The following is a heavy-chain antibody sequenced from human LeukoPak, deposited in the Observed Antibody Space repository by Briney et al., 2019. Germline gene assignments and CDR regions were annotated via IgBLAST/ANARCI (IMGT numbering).Heavy chain of an antibody. V-gene: IGHV3-23*01. CDR1: GFTFSSYA. CDR2: ISGSGGGT. D-gene: IGHD6-13*01. Sequence: PGGSLRLSCAASGFTFSSYAMSWVRQAPGKGLEWVSGISGSGGGTYYADSVRGRFTISRDNSKNTLYLQMNSLRAEDTAVYYCAKDSYSSTWFLFDYWGQGTLVNVSS. J-gene: IGHJ4*02. CDR3: AKDSYSSTWFLFDY.